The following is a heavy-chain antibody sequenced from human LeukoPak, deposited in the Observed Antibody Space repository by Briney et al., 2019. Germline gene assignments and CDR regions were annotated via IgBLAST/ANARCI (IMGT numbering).Heavy chain of an antibody. V-gene: IGHV1-24*01. CDR1: GYTLTELS. CDR2: FDPEGGET. CDR3: ARDSPISSSWYSNY. J-gene: IGHJ4*02. D-gene: IGHD6-13*01. Sequence: ASVKVSCKVSGYTLTELSMHWVRQAPGKGLEWMGGFDPEGGETIYAQKFQGRVTMTRNTSISTAYMELSSLRSEDTAVYYCARDSPISSSWYSNYWGQGTLVTVSS.